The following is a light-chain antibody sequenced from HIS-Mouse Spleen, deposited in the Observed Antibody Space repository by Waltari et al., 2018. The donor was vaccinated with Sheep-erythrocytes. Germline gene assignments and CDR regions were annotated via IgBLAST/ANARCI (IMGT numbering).Light chain of an antibody. J-gene: IGKJ4*01. V-gene: IGKV4-1*01. CDR2: WAS. Sequence: DIVMTQSPDSLAVSLGERSTINRKSSPSVLYSSNNKNYLAWYHQKPGQPPKLLIYWASTRESGVPDRFSGSGSGTDFTLTISSLQAEDVAVYYCQQYYSTPLTFGGGTKVEIK. CDR3: QQYYSTPLT. CDR1: PSVLYSSNNKNY.